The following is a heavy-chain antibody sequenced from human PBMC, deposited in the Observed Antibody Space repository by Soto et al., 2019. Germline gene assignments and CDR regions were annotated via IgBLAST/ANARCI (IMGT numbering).Heavy chain of an antibody. D-gene: IGHD1-20*01. CDR3: AKDTWPNWNDGYGMDV. CDR1: GFTFSSYG. J-gene: IGHJ6*02. CDR2: ISYDGSNK. Sequence: GGSLRLSCAASGFTFSSYGMHWVRQAPGKGLEWVAVISYDGSNKYYADSVKGRFTISRDNSKNTLYLQMNSLRAEDTAVYYCAKDTWPNWNDGYGMDVWGQGTTVTVSS. V-gene: IGHV3-30*18.